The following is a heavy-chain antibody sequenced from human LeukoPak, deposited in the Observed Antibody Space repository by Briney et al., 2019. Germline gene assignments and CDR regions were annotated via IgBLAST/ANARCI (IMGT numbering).Heavy chain of an antibody. CDR3: ARASLEIQYYYYYGMDV. CDR2: ISSSSSYI. Sequence: GGSLRLSCAASGFTFSSYSMNWVRQAPGKGLEWVSSISSSSSYIYYADSVKGRFTISRDNAKNSLYLQMNSLRAEDTAVYYCARASLEIQYYYYYGMDVWGQGTTVTVSS. J-gene: IGHJ6*02. D-gene: IGHD5-18*01. V-gene: IGHV3-21*01. CDR1: GFTFSSYS.